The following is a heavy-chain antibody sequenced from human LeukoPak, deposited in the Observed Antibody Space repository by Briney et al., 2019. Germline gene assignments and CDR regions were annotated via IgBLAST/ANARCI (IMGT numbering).Heavy chain of an antibody. D-gene: IGHD1-1*01. CDR3: VRVTTNGYFDY. Sequence: PGGSLRLSCAASGFTFSSYSMDWVRQAPGKGLEWVSYISSSSSTINYADSVKGRFTSSRDNAKNSLYLQMNRLRAEDTAVYFCVRVTTNGYFDYWGQGSLVTVSS. J-gene: IGHJ4*02. CDR2: ISSSSSTI. V-gene: IGHV3-48*04. CDR1: GFTFSSYS.